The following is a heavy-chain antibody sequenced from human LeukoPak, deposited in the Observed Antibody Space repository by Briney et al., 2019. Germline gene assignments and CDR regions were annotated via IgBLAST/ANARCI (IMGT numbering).Heavy chain of an antibody. CDR3: ARGLGSGSYYHY. CDR2: INHSGST. J-gene: IGHJ4*02. Sequence: SETLSLTCAVYGGSFSGYYWSWIRQPPGKGLEWIGEINHSGSTNYNPSLKSRVTTSVDTSKNQFSLKVNSVTAADTAVYYCARGLGSGSYYHYWGQGTLVTVSS. V-gene: IGHV4-34*01. CDR1: GGSFSGYY. D-gene: IGHD3-10*01.